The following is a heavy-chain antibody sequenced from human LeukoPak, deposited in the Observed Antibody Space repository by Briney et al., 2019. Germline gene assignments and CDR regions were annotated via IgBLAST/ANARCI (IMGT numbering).Heavy chain of an antibody. Sequence: GGSLRLSCAASGFTFSSYSMNWVRQAPGKGLEWVSSISSSSSYIYYADSVKGRFTISRDNAKNSLFLQMNSLRAEDTAVYYCARGGAFGDRTYYFASWGQGILVTVSS. V-gene: IGHV3-21*01. CDR2: ISSSSSYI. J-gene: IGHJ4*02. D-gene: IGHD4-17*01. CDR3: ARGGAFGDRTYYFAS. CDR1: GFTFSSYS.